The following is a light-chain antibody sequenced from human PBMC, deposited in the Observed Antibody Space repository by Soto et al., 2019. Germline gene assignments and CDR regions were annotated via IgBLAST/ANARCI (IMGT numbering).Light chain of an antibody. CDR2: EGS. CDR3: CSYAGSTTFVV. CDR1: SSDVGSYDL. J-gene: IGLJ2*01. V-gene: IGLV2-23*03. Sequence: QSALTQPASVSGSPGQSITISCTGTSSDVGSYDLVSWYQQHPGRAPKLMIYEGSKRPSGVSVRFSGSKSGNTASLTISGLQAEDEADYYRCSYAGSTTFVVFGGGTKLTVL.